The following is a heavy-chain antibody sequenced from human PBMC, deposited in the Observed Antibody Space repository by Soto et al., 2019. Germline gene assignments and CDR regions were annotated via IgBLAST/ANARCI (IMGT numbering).Heavy chain of an antibody. CDR3: ARTARYCTGGSCYHLDY. V-gene: IGHV4-30-2*01. Sequence: PSETLSLTCAVSGGSISSGGYSWSWIRQPPGKGLEWIGYIYHSGSTYYNPSLKSRVTISVDRSKNQFSLKLSSVTAADTAVYYCARTARYCTGGSCYHLDYWGQGTLVTVSS. J-gene: IGHJ4*02. D-gene: IGHD2-15*01. CDR1: GGSISSGGYS. CDR2: IYHSGST.